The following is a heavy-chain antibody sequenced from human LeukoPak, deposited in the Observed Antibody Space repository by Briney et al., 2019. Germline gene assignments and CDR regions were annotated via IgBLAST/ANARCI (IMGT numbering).Heavy chain of an antibody. V-gene: IGHV3-9*01. CDR1: GFTFADYA. CDR2: ISWNSGSI. D-gene: IGHD6-19*01. J-gene: IGHJ4*02. CDR3: AKDGCIAVAGRQDY. Sequence: GRSLRLSCAASGFTFADYAMHWVRQAPGKGLEWVSGISWNSGSIGYADSVKGRFTISRDNAKNSLYLQMNSLRAEDTALYYCAKDGCIAVAGRQDYWGQGTLVTVSS.